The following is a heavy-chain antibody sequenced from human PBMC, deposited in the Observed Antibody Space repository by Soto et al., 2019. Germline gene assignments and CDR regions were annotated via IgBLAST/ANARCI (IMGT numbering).Heavy chain of an antibody. J-gene: IGHJ6*02. CDR3: ARGGRYDILSGSLYGMDV. CDR2: ISTYNGNT. D-gene: IGHD3-9*01. Sequence: QVQLVQSGAEVTKPGASVKVSCKASGYTFTSYGISWVRQAPGQGLEWMGWISTYNGNTNYAQKLQGRVSMTTDTATSTAYMELRSLRSDVTAVSYCARGGRYDILSGSLYGMDVWGQGTTVTVSS. CDR1: GYTFTSYG. V-gene: IGHV1-18*01.